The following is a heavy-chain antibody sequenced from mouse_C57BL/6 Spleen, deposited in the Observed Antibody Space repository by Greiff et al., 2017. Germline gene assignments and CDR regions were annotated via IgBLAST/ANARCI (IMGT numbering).Heavy chain of an antibody. CDR3: ARRAIYYDYYDV. CDR1: GYTFTSYW. D-gene: IGHD2-4*01. Sequence: VQLQQPGAELVMPGASVKLSCKASGYTFTSYWMHWVKQRPGQGLEWIGELDPSDSYTNYNQKFKGKSTLTVDKSSSTAYMQLSSLTSEDSAVYYCARRAIYYDYYDVWGTGTTVTVSS. CDR2: LDPSDSYT. V-gene: IGHV1-69*01. J-gene: IGHJ1*03.